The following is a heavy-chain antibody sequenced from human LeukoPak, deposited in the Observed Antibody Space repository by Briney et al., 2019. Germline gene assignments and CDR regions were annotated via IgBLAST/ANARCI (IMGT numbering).Heavy chain of an antibody. Sequence: PSETLSLTCTVSGGSISSSSYYWGWIRQPPGKGLEWIGEINHSGSTNYNPSLKSRVTISVDTSKNQFSLKLSSVTAADTAMYYCARYNWNTWFDPWGQGALVTVSS. CDR3: ARYNWNTWFDP. V-gene: IGHV4-39*07. CDR1: GGSISSSSYY. J-gene: IGHJ5*02. D-gene: IGHD1-1*01. CDR2: INHSGST.